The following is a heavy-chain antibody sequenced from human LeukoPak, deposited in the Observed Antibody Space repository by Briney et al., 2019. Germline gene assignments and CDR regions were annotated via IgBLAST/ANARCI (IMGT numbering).Heavy chain of an antibody. V-gene: IGHV3-30*04. CDR3: ARAGLRYFDWLSHGDY. CDR1: GFTFSSYA. D-gene: IGHD3-9*01. CDR2: ISYDGSNK. J-gene: IGHJ4*02. Sequence: GRSLRLSCAASGFTFSSYAMHWVRQAPGKGLEWVAVISYDGSNKYYADSVKGRFTISRDNSENTLYLQMNSLRAEDTAVYYCARAGLRYFDWLSHGDYWGQGTLVTVSS.